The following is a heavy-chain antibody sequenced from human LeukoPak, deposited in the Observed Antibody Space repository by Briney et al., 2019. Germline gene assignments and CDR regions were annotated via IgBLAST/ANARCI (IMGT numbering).Heavy chain of an antibody. V-gene: IGHV3-23*01. CDR2: ISDSGGRT. D-gene: IGHD3-22*01. Sequence: GGSLRLSCAVSGITLRKYGMGWVRQAPGKGVEWVAGISDSGGRTNYADSVKGRFTISRDNPKKTVYLKMNSRRAEDTAVYFCARRGVVIRVILVGFHKDAYYFDSWGQGALVTVSS. CDR3: ARRGVVIRVILVGFHKDAYYFDS. CDR1: GITLRKYG. J-gene: IGHJ4*02.